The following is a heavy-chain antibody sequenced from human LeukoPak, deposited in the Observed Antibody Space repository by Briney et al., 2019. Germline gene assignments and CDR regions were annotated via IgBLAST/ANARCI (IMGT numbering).Heavy chain of an antibody. CDR3: ARSGDGNWFDP. J-gene: IGHJ5*02. CDR1: GYIFMNFG. Sequence: GASVKVSCKASGYIFMNFGMGWVRQAPGQGLERLGWISAYNGDTNYAQKFRGRVTMTTDTSTSTAYMEVRSLTSDDTAIYYCARSGDGNWFDPWGQGTLVIVSS. CDR2: ISAYNGDT. V-gene: IGHV1-18*01.